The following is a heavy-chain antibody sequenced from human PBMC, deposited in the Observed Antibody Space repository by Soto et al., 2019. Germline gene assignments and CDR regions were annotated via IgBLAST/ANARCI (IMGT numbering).Heavy chain of an antibody. CDR3: ARDRLYYDTSGYYSTLDY. V-gene: IGHV4-34*01. J-gene: IGHJ4*02. D-gene: IGHD3-22*01. CDR2: VSHSGST. CDR1: GGSFSGFY. Sequence: PSETLSLTCAVYGGSFSGFYWSWIRQPPGTGLEWIGEVSHSGSTNYNPSLKSRVTISADTSKNQFFLKLTSLTAADTAVYYCARDRLYYDTSGYYSTLDYLGQGTVVTVSS.